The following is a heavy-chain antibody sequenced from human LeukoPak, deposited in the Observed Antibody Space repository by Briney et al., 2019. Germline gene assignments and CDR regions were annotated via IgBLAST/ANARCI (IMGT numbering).Heavy chain of an antibody. Sequence: SETLSLTCAVYGGSFSGYYWSWIRQPPGNGLEWIGEINHSGSTNYNPSLKSRVTISVDTSKNQFSLKLSSVTAADTAVYYCARGFRDATVTTFGYYYYGMDVWGQGTTVTVSS. J-gene: IGHJ6*02. D-gene: IGHD4-17*01. CDR3: ARGFRDATVTTFGYYYYGMDV. V-gene: IGHV4-34*01. CDR1: GGSFSGYY. CDR2: INHSGST.